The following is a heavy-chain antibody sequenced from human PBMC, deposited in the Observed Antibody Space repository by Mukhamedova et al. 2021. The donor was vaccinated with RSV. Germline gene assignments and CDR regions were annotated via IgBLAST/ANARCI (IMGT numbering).Heavy chain of an antibody. CDR3: ARVVLNAFDI. CDR2: GGSIP. J-gene: IGHJ3*02. Sequence: GGSIPYNADSVKGRFTISRDNAKNSLNLQMNSLRAEDTAVYYCARVVLNAFDIWGQGTMVTVSS. D-gene: IGHD3-10*01. V-gene: IGHV3-48*03.